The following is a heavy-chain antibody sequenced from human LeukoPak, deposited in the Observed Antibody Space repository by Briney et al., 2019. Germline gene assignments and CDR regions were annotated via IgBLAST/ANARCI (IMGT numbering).Heavy chain of an antibody. CDR3: ARRGYHDSSGYDY. D-gene: IGHD3-22*01. Sequence: GGSLRLSCAASGFTFSSYGMHWVRQAPGKGLEWVAFIRYDGSNNSYADSVKGRFTISRDNAKNSVFLQMNNLRVEDTAIYYCARRGYHDSSGYDYWGQGTPVTVSS. CDR2: IRYDGSNN. J-gene: IGHJ4*02. CDR1: GFTFSSYG. V-gene: IGHV3-30*02.